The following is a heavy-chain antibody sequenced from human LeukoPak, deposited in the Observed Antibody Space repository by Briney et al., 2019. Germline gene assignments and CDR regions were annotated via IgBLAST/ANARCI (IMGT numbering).Heavy chain of an antibody. CDR1: GGSISSSSYY. Sequence: SETLSLTCTVSGGSISSSSYYWGWIRQPPGKGLEWIGSIYYSGSTYYNPSLKSRVTISVDTSKNQFSLKLSSVTAADTAVYYCARGLESLCSGGSCYFPADYWGQGTLVTVSS. CDR3: ARGLESLCSGGSCYFPADY. V-gene: IGHV4-39*07. D-gene: IGHD2-15*01. CDR2: IYYSGST. J-gene: IGHJ4*02.